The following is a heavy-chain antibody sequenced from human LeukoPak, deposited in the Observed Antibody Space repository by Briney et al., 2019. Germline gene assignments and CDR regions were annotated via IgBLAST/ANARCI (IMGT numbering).Heavy chain of an antibody. CDR2: ISAYNSNK. CDR1: GYTFTTYG. V-gene: IGHV1-18*01. Sequence: ASVKLSCKASGYTFTTYGMNWVRLAPGQGLEWMAWISAYNSNKNYAHSVQGRVTMSRDKSKNTPYLELNSLRAADTAVYYCARDLIGVRPGWFDPWGQESLVTVSS. CDR3: ARDLIGVRPGWFDP. D-gene: IGHD3-10*01. J-gene: IGHJ5*02.